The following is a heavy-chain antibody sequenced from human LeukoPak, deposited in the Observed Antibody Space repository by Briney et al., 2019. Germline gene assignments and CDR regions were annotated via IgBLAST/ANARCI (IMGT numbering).Heavy chain of an antibody. CDR2: IYYSGST. Sequence: PSETLSLTCTVSGGSISSSSYYWGWIRQPPGKGLEWIGSIYYSGSTYYNPSLKSRVTISVDTSKNQFSLKLSSVTAADTAVYYCARHVEQWLVQRVDYWGQGTLVTVSS. V-gene: IGHV4-39*01. D-gene: IGHD6-19*01. CDR1: GGSISSSSYY. J-gene: IGHJ4*02. CDR3: ARHVEQWLVQRVDY.